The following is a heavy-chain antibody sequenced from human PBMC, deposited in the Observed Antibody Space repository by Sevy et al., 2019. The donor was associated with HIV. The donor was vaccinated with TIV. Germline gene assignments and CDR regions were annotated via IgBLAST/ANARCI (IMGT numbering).Heavy chain of an antibody. J-gene: IGHJ6*02. CDR2: IWFDGSNK. D-gene: IGHD6-25*01. Sequence: GGSLRLSCTASGFSFNRNGMHWVRQAPGKGLEWVAVIWFDGSNKYYADSVQGRFTISRDNSKNMLYLQMDSLRAEDTAVYYCARDESGPDYYHYGLDVWGQGTAVTVSS. V-gene: IGHV3-33*01. CDR3: ARDESGPDYYHYGLDV. CDR1: GFSFNRNG.